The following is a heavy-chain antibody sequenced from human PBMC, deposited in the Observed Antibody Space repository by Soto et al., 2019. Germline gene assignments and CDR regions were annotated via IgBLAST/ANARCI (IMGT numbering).Heavy chain of an antibody. J-gene: IGHJ6*02. Sequence: QVQLVQSRGEVKKPGASVKVSCKTSGYSFTTYGISWVRQAPGQGLEWMGWISGYNGNTNYAQKLQGRVTMTTDTSTSTGYMEPRSLRSDDTAVYYCAREGPAPYYYYGMDVWGQGSTVTVSS. V-gene: IGHV1-18*01. CDR2: ISGYNGNT. CDR1: GYSFTTYG. CDR3: AREGPAPYYYYGMDV.